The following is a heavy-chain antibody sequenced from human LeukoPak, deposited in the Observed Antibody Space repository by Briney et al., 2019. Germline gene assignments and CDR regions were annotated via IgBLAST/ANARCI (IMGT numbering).Heavy chain of an antibody. V-gene: IGHV3-20*04. CDR3: ARDTSSAYGSGSDY. CDR2: INWNGGST. Sequence: GGSLRLSCAASGLTFDDYGMSWARQAPGKGLEWVSGINWNGGSTGYADSVKGRFTISRDNAKNSLYLQMNSLRAEDTALYYCARDTSSAYGSGSDYWGQGNLVTVSS. D-gene: IGHD3-10*01. CDR1: GLTFDDYG. J-gene: IGHJ4*02.